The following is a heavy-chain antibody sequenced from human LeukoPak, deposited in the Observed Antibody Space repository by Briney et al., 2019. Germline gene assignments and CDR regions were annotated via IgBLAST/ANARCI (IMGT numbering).Heavy chain of an antibody. J-gene: IGHJ4*02. CDR2: ISSSSSYI. CDR3: ARDAGYSSGWYADDY. V-gene: IGHV3-21*01. D-gene: IGHD6-19*01. CDR1: GFTFSSYS. Sequence: GGSLRLSCAASGFTFSSYSMNWVRQAPGKGLEWVSSISSSSSYIYYADSVKGRFTISGDNAKNSLYLQMNSLRAEDTAVYYCARDAGYSSGWYADDYWGQGTLVTVSS.